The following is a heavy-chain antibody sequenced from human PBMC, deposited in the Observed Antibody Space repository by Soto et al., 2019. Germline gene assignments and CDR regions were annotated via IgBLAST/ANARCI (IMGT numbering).Heavy chain of an antibody. V-gene: IGHV4-59*03. J-gene: IGHJ4*02. D-gene: IGHD3-22*01. CDR3: AVSTGSSQYYFDS. CDR1: GGSINNYY. Sequence: SETLSLTCTVSGGSINNYYWNWIRPPPGKGLEWIGNIYYSGSTNYNPSLKSRVTISIDTSKEEFSLNLNSVAAADTAVYYCAVSTGSSQYYFDSVGQGALVTVSS. CDR2: IYYSGST.